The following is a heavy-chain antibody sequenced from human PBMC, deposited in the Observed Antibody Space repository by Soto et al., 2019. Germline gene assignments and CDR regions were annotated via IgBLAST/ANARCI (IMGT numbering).Heavy chain of an antibody. V-gene: IGHV3-30*18. CDR2: ISHDGNNK. CDR3: AKALEVAVAGYSSTTPDY. CDR1: GFTFSSYG. D-gene: IGHD6-13*01. J-gene: IGHJ4*02. Sequence: QVQLVESGGGVVQPGRSLRLSCAASGFTFSSYGMHWVRQAPGKWLECVAVISHDGNNKYYGDSVKGRFTISRDNSKNTLYLKMNSLRAEDTAVYYCAKALEVAVAGYSSTTPDYWGQGTLVTVSS.